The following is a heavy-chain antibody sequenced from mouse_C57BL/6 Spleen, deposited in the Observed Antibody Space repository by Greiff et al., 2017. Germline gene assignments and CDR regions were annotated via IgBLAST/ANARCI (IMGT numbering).Heavy chain of an antibody. J-gene: IGHJ3*01. CDR2: IYPGDGDT. Sequence: LQESGPELVKPGASVKISCKASGYAFSSSWMNWVKQRPGKGLEWIGRIYPGDGDTNYNGKFKGKATLTADKSSSTAYMQLSSLTSEDSAVYFCASDYYGSRPLAYWGQGTLVTVSA. D-gene: IGHD1-1*01. V-gene: IGHV1-82*01. CDR3: ASDYYGSRPLAY. CDR1: GYAFSSSW.